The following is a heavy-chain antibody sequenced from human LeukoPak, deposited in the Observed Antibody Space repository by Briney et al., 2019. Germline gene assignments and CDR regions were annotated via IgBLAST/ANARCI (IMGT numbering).Heavy chain of an antibody. D-gene: IGHD3-22*01. J-gene: IGHJ1*01. Sequence: PSESLSLTCTLSGDFISMRRYYWGWIRQPPGKGLEWIGDFYYPGKTYYNPSLKSRVFISIDTSKNYSSLNLNFVTAADTAVYYCARRRYYDSTGYFEWGRGSLVTVSS. CDR1: GDFISMRRYY. CDR3: ARRRYYDSTGYFE. CDR2: FYYPGKT. V-gene: IGHV4-39*02.